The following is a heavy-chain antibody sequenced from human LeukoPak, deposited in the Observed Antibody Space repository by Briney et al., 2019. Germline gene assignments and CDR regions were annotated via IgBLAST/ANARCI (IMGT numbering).Heavy chain of an antibody. CDR1: GGSISSYY. CDR2: IYYTGST. J-gene: IGHJ5*02. Sequence: PSETLSLTCTVSGGSISSYYWSWIRQPPGKGLEWIGYIYYTGSTNYNPSLKSRITISVDTSKNQFSLKLNSLTAANTAVYYCARVFGYGGYEGWFDLWGQGTLVTVSS. CDR3: ARVFGYGGYEGWFDL. V-gene: IGHV4-59*01. D-gene: IGHD5-12*01.